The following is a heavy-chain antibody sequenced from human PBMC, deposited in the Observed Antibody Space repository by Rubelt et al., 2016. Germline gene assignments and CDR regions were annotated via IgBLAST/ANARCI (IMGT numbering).Heavy chain of an antibody. D-gene: IGHD3-10*01. CDR2: INHSGST. J-gene: IGHJ6*02. CDR1: GGSFSGYY. V-gene: IGHV4-34*01. Sequence: QVQLQQWGAGLLKPSETLSLTCAVYGGSFSGYYWSWIRQPPGKGLEWIGEINHSGSTNYNPSLKSRVTISVDTSKNQFSRKLSSVTAADTAVYYCAFGTDYYYYGMDVWGQGTTVTVSS. CDR3: AFGTDYYYYGMDV.